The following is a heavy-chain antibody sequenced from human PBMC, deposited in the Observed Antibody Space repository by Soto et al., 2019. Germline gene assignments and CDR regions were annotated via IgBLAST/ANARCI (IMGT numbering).Heavy chain of an antibody. Sequence: PGGSPRLSWISSGFTFRTYTMNWVRQAPGKGLEWVSGIRGFSPYTFYAESVKGRFTISRDNAKNSLYLKMNSLRAEDTAVYYCARDRGYDAHDYYYNAMDVWRPGTTVTVSS. V-gene: IGHV3-21*01. D-gene: IGHD2-15*01. CDR1: GFTFRTYT. CDR2: IRGFSPYT. J-gene: IGHJ6*02. CDR3: ARDRGYDAHDYYYNAMDV.